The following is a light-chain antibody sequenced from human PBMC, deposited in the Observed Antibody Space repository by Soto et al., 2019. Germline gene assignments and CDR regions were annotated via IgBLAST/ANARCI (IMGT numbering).Light chain of an antibody. CDR2: SND. J-gene: IGLJ3*02. CDR3: AAWDDSLNGPV. V-gene: IGLV1-44*01. CDR1: SSNIGSNT. Sequence: QSVLTQPPSASGTPGQRVTISCSGSSSNIGSNTVNWYQQLPGTAPQFLIYSNDQRPSGVPDRFSGSKSGTSASLVISGLQSEDEADYYCAAWDDSLNGPVFGGGTKLTVL.